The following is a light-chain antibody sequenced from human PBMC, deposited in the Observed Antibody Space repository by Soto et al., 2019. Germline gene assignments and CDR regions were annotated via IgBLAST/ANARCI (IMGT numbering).Light chain of an antibody. CDR3: QQHSNWPPIT. CDR1: QSVSSY. CDR2: DAS. J-gene: IGKJ5*01. Sequence: EIVLTQSPATLSLSPGARATRSCRASQSVSSYLAWYQQKPGQAPRLLIYDASDRATGIPGRFSGSGSGTDFTLTISSLEPEDFAVYYCQQHSNWPPITFGQGTRLEI. V-gene: IGKV3-11*01.